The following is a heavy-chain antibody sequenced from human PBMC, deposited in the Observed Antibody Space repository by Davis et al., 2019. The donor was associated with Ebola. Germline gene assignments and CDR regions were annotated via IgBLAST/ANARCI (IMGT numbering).Heavy chain of an antibody. CDR2: ISGSGGAT. Sequence: GESLKISCAASGFTFGLSAMSWVRQAPGKGLEWVSGISGSGGATYYADSVKGRFTISRDNSKNTLHLQMNSLRVEDTAIYYCVKDTSSIWFDVWGQGTTVTVSS. CDR1: GFTFGLSA. J-gene: IGHJ3*01. V-gene: IGHV3-23*01. D-gene: IGHD6-13*01. CDR3: VKDTSSIWFDV.